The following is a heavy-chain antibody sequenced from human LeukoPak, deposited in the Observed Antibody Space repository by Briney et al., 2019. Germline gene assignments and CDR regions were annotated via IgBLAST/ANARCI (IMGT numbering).Heavy chain of an antibody. J-gene: IGHJ4*02. V-gene: IGHV4-34*01. Sequence: SETLSLTCAVYGGSFSGYYWSWIRQPPGKGLEWIGEINHSGSTNYNPSLKSRVTISVDTSKNQFSLKLSSVTAADTAVYYCARAVGTDGYNLWVYWGQGTLVTVSS. CDR3: ARAVGTDGYNLWVY. D-gene: IGHD5-24*01. CDR2: INHSGST. CDR1: GGSFSGYY.